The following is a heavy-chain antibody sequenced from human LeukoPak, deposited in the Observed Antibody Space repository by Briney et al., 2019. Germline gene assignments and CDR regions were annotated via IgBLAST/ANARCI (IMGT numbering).Heavy chain of an antibody. CDR2: IYHSGST. D-gene: IGHD3-3*01. CDR1: GGSISSGGYY. CDR3: ARDVLEWLLYGDDAFDI. J-gene: IGHJ3*02. V-gene: IGHV4-30-2*01. Sequence: KSSETLSLTCTVSGGSISSGGYYWSWIRQPPGKGLEWIGYIYHSGSTYYNPSLKSRVTISVDRSKNQFSLKLSSVTAADTAVYYCARDVLEWLLYGDDAFDIWGQGTMVTVSS.